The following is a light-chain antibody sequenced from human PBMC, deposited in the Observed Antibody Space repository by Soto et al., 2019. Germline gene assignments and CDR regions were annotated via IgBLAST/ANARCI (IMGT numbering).Light chain of an antibody. CDR1: QSLVHRDGNTY. J-gene: IGKJ5*01. CDR3: MQGTHWPIT. V-gene: IGKV2-30*02. CDR2: KVS. Sequence: DVVMTPYPLSLPVTLGQAASISCRSSQSLVHRDGNTYLSWFRQRPGQSPRRLIYKVSNREAGVPDRFSGSGSGTDFTLKISRVEAEDVGVYYCMQGTHWPITFGQGTRLEIK.